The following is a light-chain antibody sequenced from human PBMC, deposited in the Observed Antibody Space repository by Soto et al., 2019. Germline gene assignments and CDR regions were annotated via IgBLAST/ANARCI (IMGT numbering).Light chain of an antibody. J-gene: IGKJ2*01. Sequence: EMTQSPSSLSASVGDRVTITCRASQSISDNVNWYQFQPGKAPKVLIYAASSLQTGVPSRFSGRGSGNDFALINSSLQPEHSATYYWQQSYGPPYTFGLWTKVEIK. CDR3: QQSYGPPYT. CDR1: QSISDN. CDR2: AAS. V-gene: IGKV1-39*01.